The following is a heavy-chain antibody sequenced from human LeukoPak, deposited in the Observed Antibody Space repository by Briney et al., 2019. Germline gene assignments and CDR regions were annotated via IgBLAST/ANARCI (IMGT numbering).Heavy chain of an antibody. Sequence: ASVKVSCKASGYTFTNYGLSWVRQAPGQGLEWMGWISPYNGNTNYAQKLQGRVIATTDTSTTTAYMELRSLRSDDTAVYYCTRTVLDCKNGVCYDYWGQGTLVTVSS. CDR3: TRTVLDCKNGVCYDY. CDR2: ISPYNGNT. CDR1: GYTFTNYG. J-gene: IGHJ4*02. V-gene: IGHV1-18*01. D-gene: IGHD2-8*01.